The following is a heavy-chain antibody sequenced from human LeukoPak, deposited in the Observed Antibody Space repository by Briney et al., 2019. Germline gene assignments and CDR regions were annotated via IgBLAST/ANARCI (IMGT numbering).Heavy chain of an antibody. CDR1: GFTFSSYW. CDR2: INSDGSTT. Sequence: GGSLRLSXAASGFTFSSYWMHWVRQAPGKGLMWVSRINSDGSTTIYADSVKGRFTISRDNAKNTLYLQMNSLRVEDTAVYYCTRINYGWGQGTLVTVSS. J-gene: IGHJ4*02. V-gene: IGHV3-74*01. D-gene: IGHD3-16*01. CDR3: TRINYG.